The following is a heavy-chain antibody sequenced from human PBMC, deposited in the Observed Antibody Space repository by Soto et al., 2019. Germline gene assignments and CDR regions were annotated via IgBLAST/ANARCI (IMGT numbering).Heavy chain of an antibody. CDR2: ISYDGSDK. V-gene: IGHV3-30-3*01. CDR3: ARVYYKDYDSSGYYRFPAC. D-gene: IGHD3-22*01. CDR1: GFTFSSYA. Sequence: GGSLRLSCAASGFTFSSYAMHWVRQAPGKGLEWVALISYDGSDKDYADSVKGRFTISRDNSRNTLFLQMNSLRAEDTAVYYSARVYYKDYDSSGYYRFPACWGQGSLVTVSS. J-gene: IGHJ4*02.